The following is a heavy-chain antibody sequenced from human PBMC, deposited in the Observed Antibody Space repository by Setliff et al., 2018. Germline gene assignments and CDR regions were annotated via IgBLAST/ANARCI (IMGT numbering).Heavy chain of an antibody. V-gene: IGHV4-4*02. CDR2: IYTSGST. Sequence: SETLSLTCAVSGGSISDNNWWSWVRQPPGKGLEWIGRIYTSGSTNYNPSPKSRVTISVDTSKNQFSLKLSSVTAADTAVYYCAREGEIWFGELLPWGMDVWGQGTTVTVSS. CDR3: AREGEIWFGELLPWGMDV. D-gene: IGHD3-10*01. CDR1: GGSISDNNW. J-gene: IGHJ6*02.